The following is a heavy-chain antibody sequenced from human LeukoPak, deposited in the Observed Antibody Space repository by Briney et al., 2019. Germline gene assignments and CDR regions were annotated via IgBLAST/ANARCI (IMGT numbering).Heavy chain of an antibody. D-gene: IGHD6-19*01. CDR2: FIPIFGTA. V-gene: IGHV1-69*13. CDR1: GGTFSSYA. CDR3: AREPGIAVAGYAFDY. J-gene: IGHJ4*02. Sequence: GTSVTLTCTASGGTFSSYAISWERQPPAQGLERMGGFIPIFGTANYAQKFQGRVTITADESTSTAYMELSSLRSEDTAVYYCAREPGIAVAGYAFDYWGQGTLVTVSS.